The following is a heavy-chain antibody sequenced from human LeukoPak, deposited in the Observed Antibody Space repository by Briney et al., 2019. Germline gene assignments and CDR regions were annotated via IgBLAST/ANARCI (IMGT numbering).Heavy chain of an antibody. CDR1: GFTFSSYG. D-gene: IGHD2-15*01. Sequence: GGSLRLSCAASGFTFSSYGMHWVRQAPGKGLEWVAFIRYDGSNKYYADSVKGRFTISRDNSKNTLYLQMNSLRAEDTAVYYCAKDLLTEDHYFDYWGQGTLVTVSS. CDR3: AKDLLTEDHYFDY. CDR2: IRYDGSNK. V-gene: IGHV3-30*02. J-gene: IGHJ4*02.